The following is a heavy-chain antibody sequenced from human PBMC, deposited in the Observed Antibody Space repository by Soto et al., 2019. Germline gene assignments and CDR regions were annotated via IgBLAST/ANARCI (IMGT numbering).Heavy chain of an antibody. D-gene: IGHD3-10*01. CDR3: ARGTYRPGIIMVRGSVNDY. V-gene: IGHV4-61*01. CDR2: MYYGGST. CDR1: GGSVSSGNYY. Sequence: PSETLSLTCTVSGGSVSSGNYYCSWIRQPPGKGLEWIGYMYYGGSTNYNPSLKSRATISVDTSKNQFSLKLSSVTAADTAVYYCARGTYRPGIIMVRGSVNDYWGQGTLVTSPQ. J-gene: IGHJ4*02.